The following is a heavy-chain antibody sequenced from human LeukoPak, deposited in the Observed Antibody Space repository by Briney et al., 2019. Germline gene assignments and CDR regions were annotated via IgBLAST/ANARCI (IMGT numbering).Heavy chain of an antibody. CDR1: GFALNSYS. V-gene: IGHV3-21*01. Sequence: GGSLRLSCAASGFALNSYSLSWVRQAPGKGLEWVSSISSTNAYIHYADSVKGRFTISRDNTDNVVYLQMNSLRAEDTAVYYCARRDLTVAVVAATENFQHWGQGTLVTVSS. J-gene: IGHJ1*01. CDR3: ARRDLTVAVVAATENFQH. D-gene: IGHD2-15*01. CDR2: ISSTNAYI.